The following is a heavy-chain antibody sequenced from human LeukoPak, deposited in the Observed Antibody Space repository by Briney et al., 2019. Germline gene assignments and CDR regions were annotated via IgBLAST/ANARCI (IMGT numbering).Heavy chain of an antibody. J-gene: IGHJ6*02. D-gene: IGHD3-10*01. CDR1: GGSISSYY. CDR3: AGLLMVRGVKVAMDV. Sequence: SETLSLTCTVSGGSISSYYWSWIRQPAGKGLEWIGYIYYSGSTYYIPSLSSRLTISIDTSKSQFSLRLSSVTAADTAVYYCAGLLMVRGVKVAMDVWGQGTTVTVSS. CDR2: IYYSGST. V-gene: IGHV4-59*06.